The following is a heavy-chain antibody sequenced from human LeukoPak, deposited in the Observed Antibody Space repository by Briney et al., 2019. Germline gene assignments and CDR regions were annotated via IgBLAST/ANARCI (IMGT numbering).Heavy chain of an antibody. D-gene: IGHD1-1*01. Sequence: ASVNVSCTASDYTFTSYGISWVRQAPGQGLEWMGWISAYNGNTNYAQKLQGRVTITTDTSTSTAYMELRSLRSDDTAVYYCARDQVPSNWFDPWGQGTLVTVSS. J-gene: IGHJ5*02. CDR3: ARDQVPSNWFDP. CDR2: ISAYNGNT. V-gene: IGHV1-18*01. CDR1: DYTFTSYG.